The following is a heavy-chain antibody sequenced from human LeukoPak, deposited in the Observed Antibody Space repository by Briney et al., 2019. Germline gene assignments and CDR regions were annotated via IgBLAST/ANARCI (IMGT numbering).Heavy chain of an antibody. CDR1: GYTFTSYG. Sequence: ASVKVSCKASGYTFTSYGISWVRQAPGQGLEWMGWISAYNGNTNYAQKLQGRVTMTTDTSTSTAYMELRSLRSDDTAVYYCARDLESYYYGSGSTWGQGTLVTVSS. D-gene: IGHD3-10*01. CDR2: ISAYNGNT. J-gene: IGHJ4*02. CDR3: ARDLESYYYGSGST. V-gene: IGHV1-18*01.